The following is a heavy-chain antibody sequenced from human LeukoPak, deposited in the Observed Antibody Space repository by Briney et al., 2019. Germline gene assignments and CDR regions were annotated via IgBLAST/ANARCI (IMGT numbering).Heavy chain of an antibody. CDR1: GFTFSSYA. V-gene: IGHV3-30*04. D-gene: IGHD4-23*01. CDR2: ISYDGSNK. CDR3: VRVPYGGNSVDY. J-gene: IGHJ4*02. Sequence: AGSLRLSCAASGFTFSSYAIHWVRQAPGKGLEWVAVISYDGSNKYYADSVKGRFTISRDNSKHTPYLQMNSQRAEDTAVYYCVRVPYGGNSVDYWGQGTLVPVSS.